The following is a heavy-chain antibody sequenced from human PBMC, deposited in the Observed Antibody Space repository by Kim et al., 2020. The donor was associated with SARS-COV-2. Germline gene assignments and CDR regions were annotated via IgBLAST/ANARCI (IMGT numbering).Heavy chain of an antibody. D-gene: IGHD2-21*02. J-gene: IGHJ3*02. CDR1: GYTFTGYY. Sequence: ASVKVSCKASGYTFTGYYMHWVRQAPGQGLEWMGRINPNSGGTNYAQKFQGRVTMTRDTSISTAYMELSRLRSDDTAVYYCARLVVVTAEDAFDIWGQGTMVTVSS. CDR2: INPNSGGT. V-gene: IGHV1-2*06. CDR3: ARLVVVTAEDAFDI.